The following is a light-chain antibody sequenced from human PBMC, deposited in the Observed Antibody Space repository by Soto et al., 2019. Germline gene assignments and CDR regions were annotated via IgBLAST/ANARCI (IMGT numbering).Light chain of an antibody. J-gene: IGLJ2*01. CDR2: EVS. V-gene: IGLV2-14*01. CDR1: SSAIGGYNH. CDR3: SSYSSSVHVL. Sequence: SALTQPASVSGSPGQSITISCTGTSSAIGGYNHVSWYQQHPGQAPKLIIYEVSDRPSGVSNRFSASKSGNTASLTISGLQAEDEGDYYCSSYSSSVHVLFGGGTKLTVL.